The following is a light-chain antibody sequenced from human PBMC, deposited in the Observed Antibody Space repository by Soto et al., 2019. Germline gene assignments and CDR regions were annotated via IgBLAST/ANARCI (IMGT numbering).Light chain of an antibody. CDR3: QHYGSSPWT. Sequence: EIVLTQSAGTLSLSPGERATLSCRASQTVSGSYLAWFQQKPGQAPRLLIYDASTRAAGVPDWFSGSGSGTDFSLTINRLEPEDFAVYYCQHYGSSPWTFGQGTKVEIK. J-gene: IGKJ1*01. CDR1: QTVSGSY. V-gene: IGKV3-20*01. CDR2: DAS.